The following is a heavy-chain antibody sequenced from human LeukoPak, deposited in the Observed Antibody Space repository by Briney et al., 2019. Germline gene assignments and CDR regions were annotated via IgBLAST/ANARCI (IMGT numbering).Heavy chain of an antibody. D-gene: IGHD2-8*01. CDR3: AKEARDCTNGVCYTRWFDP. CDR2: ISGTGGTT. J-gene: IGHJ5*02. CDR1: GFTFSSYA. Sequence: GGSLRLSCAASGFTFSSYAMSWVRQAPGKGLEWVSIISGTGGTTYYADSVKGRFTISRDNSKNTLYLQMNSLRVEDTAVYYCAKEARDCTNGVCYTRWFDPWGQGTLVTVSS. V-gene: IGHV3-23*01.